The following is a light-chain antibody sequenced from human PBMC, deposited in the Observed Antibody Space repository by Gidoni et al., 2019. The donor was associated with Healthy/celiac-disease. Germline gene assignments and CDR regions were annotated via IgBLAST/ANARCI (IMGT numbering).Light chain of an antibody. V-gene: IGLV3-1*01. CDR1: KLGDKY. CDR2: QDS. Sequence: SYELTQPPSVSVSPGQTASITCSGDKLGDKYACWYQQKPGQSPVLVIYQDSKRPVGIPERLSGSNSGNTATLTISGTQAMDEADYYCQAWDSSTGVVFGGGTKLTVL. CDR3: QAWDSSTGVV. J-gene: IGLJ2*01.